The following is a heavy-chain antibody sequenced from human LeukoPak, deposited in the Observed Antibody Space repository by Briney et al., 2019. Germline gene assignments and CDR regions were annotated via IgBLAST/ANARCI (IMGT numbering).Heavy chain of an antibody. J-gene: IGHJ2*01. CDR3: ARDGVDTAMASYWYFDL. CDR2: IYHSGST. D-gene: IGHD5-18*01. Sequence: PSGTLSLTCAVSGGSISSSNWWSWVRQPPGKGLEWIGEIYHSGSTNYNPSLKSRVTISVDKSKNQFSLKLSSVTAAGTAVYYCARDGVDTAMASYWYFDLWGRGTLVTVSS. V-gene: IGHV4-4*02. CDR1: GGSISSSNW.